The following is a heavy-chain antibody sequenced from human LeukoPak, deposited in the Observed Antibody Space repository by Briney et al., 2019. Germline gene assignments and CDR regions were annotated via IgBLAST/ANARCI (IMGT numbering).Heavy chain of an antibody. D-gene: IGHD3-22*01. Sequence: GGSLRLSCVASGFTFSSHGMHWVGQAPGKGLEWGAGIWSDGTSKYFADSVKGRFTISRDNSKNTLYLQMNSLRAEDTAVYYCARARGSSGYSMGAFEIWGQRTMVTVSS. J-gene: IGHJ3*02. CDR1: GFTFSSHG. CDR2: IWSDGTSK. CDR3: ARARGSSGYSMGAFEI. V-gene: IGHV3-33*01.